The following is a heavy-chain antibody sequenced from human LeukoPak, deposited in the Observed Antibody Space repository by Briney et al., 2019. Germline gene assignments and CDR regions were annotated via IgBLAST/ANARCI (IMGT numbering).Heavy chain of an antibody. CDR1: GGSISSYY. V-gene: IGHV4-59*01. CDR3: ARVSGYYDSGGYPYYFDY. J-gene: IGHJ4*02. CDR2: IYYSGST. Sequence: SETLSLTCTVSGGSISSYYWSWIRQPPGKGLEWIGYIYYSGSTNYNSSLKSRVTISVDTSKNQFSLKLSSVTAADTAVYYCARVSGYYDSGGYPYYFDYWGQGTLVTVSS. D-gene: IGHD3-22*01.